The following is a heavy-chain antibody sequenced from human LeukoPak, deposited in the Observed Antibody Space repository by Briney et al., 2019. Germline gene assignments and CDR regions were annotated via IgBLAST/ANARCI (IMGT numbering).Heavy chain of an antibody. J-gene: IGHJ4*02. Sequence: SVKVSCKASGYTFTGYYMHWVRQAPGQGLEWMGRIIPILGIANYAQKFKGRVTITADKSTSTAYMELSSLRSEDTAVYYCARDTYYYDSSGYYSIDYWGQGTLVTVSS. CDR2: IIPILGIA. CDR3: ARDTYYYDSSGYYSIDY. D-gene: IGHD3-22*01. V-gene: IGHV1-69*04. CDR1: GYTFTGYY.